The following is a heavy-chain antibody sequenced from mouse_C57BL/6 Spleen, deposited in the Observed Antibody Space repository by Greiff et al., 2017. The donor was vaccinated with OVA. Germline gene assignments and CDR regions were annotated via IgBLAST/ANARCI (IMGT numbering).Heavy chain of an antibody. CDR1: GFTFSDYG. CDR3: ARAYYGYFDV. J-gene: IGHJ1*03. V-gene: IGHV5-17*01. Sequence: VQLQQSGGGLVKPGGSLKLSCAASGFTFSDYGMHWVRQAPEKGLEWVAYISSGSSTIYYADTVKGRFTISRDNAKNTLFLQMTSLRSEDTAMYYCARAYYGYFDVWGTGTTVTVSS. CDR2: ISSGSSTI.